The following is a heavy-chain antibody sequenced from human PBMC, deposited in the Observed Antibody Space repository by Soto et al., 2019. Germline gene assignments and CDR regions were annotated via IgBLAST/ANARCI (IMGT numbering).Heavy chain of an antibody. CDR3: ARDVSGSYYGWFDP. Sequence: QVQLVQSGAEVKRPGAPVKISCKASGYTFTSHYIHWVRQAPGQGLEWMGIINLSAGSASHAQKFQGRVTMTRETSMSTVYMEMSSLRSEDTAVYYCARDVSGSYYGWFDPWGQGTLVTVSS. CDR2: INLSAGSA. D-gene: IGHD3-10*01. V-gene: IGHV1-46*01. CDR1: GYTFTSHY. J-gene: IGHJ5*02.